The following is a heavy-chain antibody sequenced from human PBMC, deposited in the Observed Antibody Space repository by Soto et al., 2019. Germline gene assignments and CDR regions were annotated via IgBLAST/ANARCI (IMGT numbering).Heavy chain of an antibody. D-gene: IGHD6-6*01. CDR1: SGSLSGYY. Sequence: PSETLSLTCSIYSGSLSGYYWSWIRQPPGKGLGWIGEISQSGNTNYSPSLKSRVSISIDTSKKQFSLNLASASAADTAVYYCARAPKVSGSSQTRPDFWGQGTLVTVSS. V-gene: IGHV4-34*01. J-gene: IGHJ4*02. CDR3: ARAPKVSGSSQTRPDF. CDR2: ISQSGNT.